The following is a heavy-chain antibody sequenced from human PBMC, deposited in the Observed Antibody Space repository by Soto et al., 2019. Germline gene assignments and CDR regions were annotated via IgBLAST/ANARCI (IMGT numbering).Heavy chain of an antibody. CDR2: IYYTGST. CDR3: ARDLVAAARPGYLDP. Sequence: QVQLQESGPGLVKPSQTLSLTCTVSGGSISSGGYYWNWIRQHPGKGLEWIGYIYYTGSTFYNPSLKSRVTMSVDTSKNQFTLKLSSVPAADTAVYSSARDLVAAARPGYLDPWGQGILVTVSS. D-gene: IGHD6-25*01. J-gene: IGHJ5*02. CDR1: GGSISSGGYY. V-gene: IGHV4-31*03.